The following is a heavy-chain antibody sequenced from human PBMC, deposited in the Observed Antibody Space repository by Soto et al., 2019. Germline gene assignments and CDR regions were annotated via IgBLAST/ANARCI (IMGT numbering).Heavy chain of an antibody. CDR3: IKASTVTGVGGYR. CDR2: ISSDGRNT. J-gene: IGHJ5*02. Sequence: EVQLVESGGGLVQPGGSLRLSCAASGFAFSSYWMKWVRQPPGKGPVWVSRISSDGRNTTYADPVKGRFTISRDNAKNTLHLQMTSLTDDDTAVYYCIKASTVTGVGGYRWGQGTLVTVSS. V-gene: IGHV3-74*03. CDR1: GFAFSSYW. D-gene: IGHD6-19*01.